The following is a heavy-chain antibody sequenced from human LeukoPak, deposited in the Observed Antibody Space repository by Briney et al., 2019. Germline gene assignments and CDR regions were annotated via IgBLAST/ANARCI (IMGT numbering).Heavy chain of an antibody. V-gene: IGHV1-3*01. J-gene: IGHJ3*02. D-gene: IGHD6-19*01. CDR2: IHADSGNT. Sequence: ASVTVSCTTSGYTFTTCAVHWVRQAPGQRLEWMGWIHADSGNTKYSQKLQGRVAIARDTSASTIYMELTSLRIEDTAVYFCTVGLAGDWDAFDIWGLGTMVTASS. CDR3: TVGLAGDWDAFDI. CDR1: GYTFTTCA.